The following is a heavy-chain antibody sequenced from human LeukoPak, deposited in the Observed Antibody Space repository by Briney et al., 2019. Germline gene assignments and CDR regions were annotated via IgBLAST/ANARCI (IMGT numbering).Heavy chain of an antibody. Sequence: PSETLSLTCTVSGGSISSSSYYWGWIRQSPGKGLEWIASIYYSGSTYYNPSLKSRVTISVDTSKNQFSLKLSSVTAADTAVYYCARSHRVGFSNWFDPWGQGTLVTVSS. CDR2: IYYSGST. CDR3: ARSHRVGFSNWFDP. CDR1: GGSISSSSYY. V-gene: IGHV4-39*07. J-gene: IGHJ5*02. D-gene: IGHD3-10*01.